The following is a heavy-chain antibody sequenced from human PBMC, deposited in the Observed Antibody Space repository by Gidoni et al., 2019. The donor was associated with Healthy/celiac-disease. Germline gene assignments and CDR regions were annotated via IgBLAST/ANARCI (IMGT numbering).Heavy chain of an antibody. D-gene: IGHD6-13*01. CDR2: INAGNGNT. J-gene: IGHJ5*02. CDR1: GYTFTSYA. V-gene: IGHV1-3*01. Sequence: QVQLVQSGAEVKKPGASVKVSCKASGYTFTSYAIPWVRQAPGQRLEWMGWINAGNGNTKDSQKFQGRVTITRDTSASTAYMELSSLRSEDTAVYYCARDHGVYSSSWYDFCGIDPWGQGTLVTVSS. CDR3: ARDHGVYSSSWYDFCGIDP.